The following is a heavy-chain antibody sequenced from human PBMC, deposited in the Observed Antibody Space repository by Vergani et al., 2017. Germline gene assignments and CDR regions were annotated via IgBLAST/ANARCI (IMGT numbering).Heavy chain of an antibody. Sequence: QMQLVQSGPEVKKPGTSVKVSCKASGFTFTSSAVHWVRQARGQRLEWIGWIVVGSGNTNYAQKFQERVTITRDMSTSTAYMELSSLRSEDTAVYYCAGGSGQLLWFGELEALDYWGQGTLVTVSS. D-gene: IGHD3-10*01. CDR1: GFTFTSSA. CDR2: IVVGSGNT. J-gene: IGHJ4*02. CDR3: AGGSGQLLWFGELEALDY. V-gene: IGHV1-58*01.